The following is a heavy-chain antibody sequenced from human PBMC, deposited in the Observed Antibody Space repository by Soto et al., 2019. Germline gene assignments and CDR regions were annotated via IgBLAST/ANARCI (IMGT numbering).Heavy chain of an antibody. V-gene: IGHV5-51*01. D-gene: IGHD3-22*01. CDR2: IYPADSDT. CDR1: GYTFTNYW. CDR3: VRPDSTGYYVY. J-gene: IGHJ4*02. Sequence: GESLKISCRVFGYTFTNYWIGWVRQMPGKGLEWMAIIYPADSDTRYSPSFQGQVTISADKSISTAYLQWSSLKASDTAMYYCVRPDSTGYYVYWGQGTLVTVSS.